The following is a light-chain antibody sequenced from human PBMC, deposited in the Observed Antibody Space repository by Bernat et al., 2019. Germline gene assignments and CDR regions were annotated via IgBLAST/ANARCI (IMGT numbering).Light chain of an antibody. V-gene: IGKV3D-15*01. Sequence: EVVVTQSPDTLSVSPGERATLSCRASQSVSINLAWYQQKPGQAPRLLIYGASTRATGIPARFSGSGSETEFTLTISSLQPEDFAVYYCQQYHQWPPITFGPGTKVDIK. CDR3: QQYHQWPPIT. J-gene: IGKJ3*01. CDR2: GAS. CDR1: QSVSIN.